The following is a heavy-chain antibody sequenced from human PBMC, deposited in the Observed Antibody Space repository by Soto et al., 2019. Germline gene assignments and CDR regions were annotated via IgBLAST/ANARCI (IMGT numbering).Heavy chain of an antibody. CDR1: GFTFSSYA. CDR2: ISYDGSNK. D-gene: IGHD3-22*01. J-gene: IGHJ3*02. Sequence: QVQLVESGGGVVQPGRSLRLSCAASGFTFSSYAMHWVRQAPGKGLEWVAVISYDGSNKYYADSVKGRFTISRDNSKNTLYLQMNSLRAEDTAVYYCARDLITMIVVVIGNAFDIWGQGTMVTVSS. CDR3: ARDLITMIVVVIGNAFDI. V-gene: IGHV3-30-3*01.